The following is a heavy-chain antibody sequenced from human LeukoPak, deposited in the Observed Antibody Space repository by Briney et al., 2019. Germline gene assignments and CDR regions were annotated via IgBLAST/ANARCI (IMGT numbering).Heavy chain of an antibody. V-gene: IGHV3-7*01. CDR2: IEYDGSEK. J-gene: IGHJ5*02. CDR3: AKEPILYTSSPYNWFDP. Sequence: GGSLRLSCAASGFTFTSYWMSWVRQAPGKGLEWVANIEYDGSEKNSVDSVKGRFTISRDNSKNTLFLQMDSLRPEDTAVYYCAKEPILYTSSPYNWFDPWGQGTLVTVSS. D-gene: IGHD6-13*01. CDR1: GFTFTSYW.